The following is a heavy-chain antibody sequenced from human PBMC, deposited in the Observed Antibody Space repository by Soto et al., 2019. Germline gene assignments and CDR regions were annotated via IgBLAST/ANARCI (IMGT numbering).Heavy chain of an antibody. CDR1: GFTVSSNY. J-gene: IGHJ4*02. Sequence: GGSLRLSCAASGFTVSSNYMSWVRQAPGKGLEWVSVIYSGGSTYYADSVKGRFTISRDNSKNTLYLQMNSLRAEDTAVYYCARVRGYSYGYGSDYWGQGTLVTVSS. V-gene: IGHV3-66*01. D-gene: IGHD5-18*01. CDR3: ARVRGYSYGYGSDY. CDR2: IYSGGST.